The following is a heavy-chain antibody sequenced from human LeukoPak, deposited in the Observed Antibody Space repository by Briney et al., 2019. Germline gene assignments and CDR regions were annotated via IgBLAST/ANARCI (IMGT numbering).Heavy chain of an antibody. CDR3: ARDSGYCSGGSCLGSVDY. CDR2: IYYSGST. CDR1: GGSISSGGYY. J-gene: IGHJ4*02. D-gene: IGHD2-15*01. Sequence: ASETLSLTCTVSGGSISSGGYYWSWIRQHPGKGLEWIGYIYYSGSTYYNPSLKSRVTISVDTSKNQFSLKLSSVTAAVTAVYYCARDSGYCSGGSCLGSVDYWGQETLVTVSS. V-gene: IGHV4-31*03.